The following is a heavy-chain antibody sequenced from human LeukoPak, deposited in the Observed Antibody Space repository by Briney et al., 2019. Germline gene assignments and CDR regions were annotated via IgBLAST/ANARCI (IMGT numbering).Heavy chain of an antibody. J-gene: IGHJ4*02. CDR1: GFTFDDYA. Sequence: GGCLRLSCAAAGFTFDDYAMHWVRQAPGKGLEWVSLISGDGGSTYYADSVKGRFTISRDNSKNSLYLQINSLRTEDTALYYCAKVSIPGYYYDSSGYYLDYWGQGTLVTVSS. V-gene: IGHV3-43*02. CDR3: AKVSIPGYYYDSSGYYLDY. D-gene: IGHD3-22*01. CDR2: ISGDGGST.